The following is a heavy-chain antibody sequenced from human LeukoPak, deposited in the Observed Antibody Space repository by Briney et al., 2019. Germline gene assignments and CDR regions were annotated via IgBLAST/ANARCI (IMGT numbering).Heavy chain of an antibody. D-gene: IGHD6-13*01. V-gene: IGHV4-34*01. J-gene: IGHJ4*02. CDR1: GGSFSGYY. CDR3: ASSNRAAAGTLYFDY. CDR2: INHSGST. Sequence: SSETLSLTCAVYGGSFSGYYWSWIRQPPGKGLEWIGEINHSGSTNYNPSLKSRVTISVDTSKNQFSLKLSSVTAADTAVYYCASSNRAAAGTLYFDYWGQGTLVTVSS.